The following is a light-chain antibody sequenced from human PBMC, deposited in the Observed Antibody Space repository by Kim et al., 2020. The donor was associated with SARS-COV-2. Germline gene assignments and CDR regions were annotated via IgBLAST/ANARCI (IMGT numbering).Light chain of an antibody. J-gene: IGKJ4*01. V-gene: IGKV3-11*01. CDR2: DAS. Sequence: PGAGATLSCRASQSIDACLACYQQRPGHPPGRLIYDASIRATRVPARFSGSRSGTDFTLTISGLEPEDFAVYYCQQRDGWTPKVTFGGGTKVDIK. CDR1: QSIDAC. CDR3: QQRDGWTPKVT.